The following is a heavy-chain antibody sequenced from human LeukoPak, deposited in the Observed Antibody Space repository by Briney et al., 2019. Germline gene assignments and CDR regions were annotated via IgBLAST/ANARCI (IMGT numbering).Heavy chain of an antibody. CDR3: ARERQDDEGIDVSYLRRAFDY. V-gene: IGHV1-46*01. Sequence: ASVKVSCKATGYTFTSYYMHWVRQAPGQGLEWMGIINPSGGSTSYAQKFQGRVTKTRDKSTTTVYMELSSLISEDTAWYYCARERQDDEGIDVSYLRRAFDYWGQGTLVTVSP. CDR2: INPSGGST. D-gene: IGHD1-26*01. J-gene: IGHJ4*02. CDR1: GYTFTSYY.